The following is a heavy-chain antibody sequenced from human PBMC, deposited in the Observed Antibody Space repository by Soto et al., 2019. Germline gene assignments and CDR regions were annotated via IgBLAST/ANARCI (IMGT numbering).Heavy chain of an antibody. J-gene: IGHJ6*02. V-gene: IGHV1-18*01. Sequence: QVQLVQSGAEVKNPGASVKVSCKASGYTFTRYGIGWARQAPGQGLEWMGWINTYNGNTNYAQKVHGRVTLPTDTSTSTAYMELRSLRSNDTAIYYCAMVDVYVTPSPQDVWGQGTTVIVSS. D-gene: IGHD3-16*01. CDR1: GYTFTRYG. CDR3: AMVDVYVTPSPQDV. CDR2: INTYNGNT.